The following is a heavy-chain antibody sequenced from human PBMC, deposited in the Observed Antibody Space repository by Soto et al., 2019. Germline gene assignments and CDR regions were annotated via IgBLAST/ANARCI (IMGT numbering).Heavy chain of an antibody. CDR1: GGSIDSDGSY. Sequence: QVQLRESGPGLVKPSQTLSLTCTVSGGSIDSDGSYWSWIRQSPGEGLEWLGYIYYSGTTYYNPSLKSRAAMSLDTSKMQFSLKLSSVTAADTAMYYCASGHCFSSSCSYLDLWGRGTLVTVSS. CDR3: ASGHCFSSSCSYLDL. D-gene: IGHD2-2*01. CDR2: IYYSGTT. V-gene: IGHV4-31*03. J-gene: IGHJ2*01.